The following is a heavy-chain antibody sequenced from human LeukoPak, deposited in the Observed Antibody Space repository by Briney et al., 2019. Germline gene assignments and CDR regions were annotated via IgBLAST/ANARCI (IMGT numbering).Heavy chain of an antibody. CDR2: ISSSGGNT. CDR3: AKSVYYDGGGYYYTDY. J-gene: IGHJ4*02. CDR1: GFTFSSYA. D-gene: IGHD3-22*01. Sequence: GGSLRLSCAASGFTFSSYAMSWARQAPGKGLEWVSVISSSGGNTDYADSVKGRFTISRDNSQNTLYLQMNSLRAEDTAVYYCAKSVYYDGGGYYYTDYWGQGTLVTVSS. V-gene: IGHV3-23*01.